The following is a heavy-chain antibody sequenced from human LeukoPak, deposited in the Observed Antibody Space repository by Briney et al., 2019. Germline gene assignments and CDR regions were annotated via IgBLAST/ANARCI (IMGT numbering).Heavy chain of an antibody. CDR2: IRVTDGSA. CDR3: AKGSCSSHICYYFYYMDV. D-gene: IGHD2-2*01. J-gene: IGHJ6*03. V-gene: IGHV3-23*01. Sequence: PGGSLRLSCAASGFPFSTYDMTWVRQAPGKALEWVSAIRVTDGSAYYADSVKGRFTISRDNSKNTLHLQMNSLRDEDTAKYYCAKGSCSSHICYYFYYMDVWGKGTTVTVSS. CDR1: GFPFSTYD.